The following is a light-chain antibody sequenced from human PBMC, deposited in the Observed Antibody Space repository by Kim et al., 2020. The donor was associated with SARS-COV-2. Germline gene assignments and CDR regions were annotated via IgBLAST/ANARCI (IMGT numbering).Light chain of an antibody. J-gene: IGKJ5*01. Sequence: ASIGDRVTITCQASQDITNYLNWYQHKPGKAPKLLITDASNLQSGVPSRFRGSGSGAHYTFTISSLQPEDVATYYCQQYDTLPITFGQGTRLEIK. CDR2: DAS. CDR3: QQYDTLPIT. CDR1: QDITNY. V-gene: IGKV1-33*01.